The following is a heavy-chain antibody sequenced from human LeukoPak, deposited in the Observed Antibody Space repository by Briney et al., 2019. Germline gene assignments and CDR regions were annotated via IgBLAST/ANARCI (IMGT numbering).Heavy chain of an antibody. CDR1: GGSISSYY. Sequence: SETLSLTCTVSGGSISSYYWSWIRQPAGKGLEWIGRIYTSGSTNYNTSLKSRVTISVDTSKNQFSLKLTSVTAADTAVYYCVRHGSYCGGDCYFDYWGQGTLVTVSS. V-gene: IGHV4-4*07. J-gene: IGHJ4*02. CDR2: IYTSGST. D-gene: IGHD2-21*02. CDR3: VRHGSYCGGDCYFDY.